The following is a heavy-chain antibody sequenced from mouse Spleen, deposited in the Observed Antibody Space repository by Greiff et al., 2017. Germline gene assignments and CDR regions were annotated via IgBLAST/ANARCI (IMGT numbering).Heavy chain of an antibody. CDR1: GYAFSSYW. D-gene: IGHD4-1*01. V-gene: IGHV1-80*01. CDR2: IYPGDGDT. CDR3: ARGLTGPYFDY. Sequence: LQESGASVKISCKASGYAFSSYWMNWVKQRPGKGLEWIGQIYPGDGDTNYNGKFKGKATLTADKSSSTAYMQLSSLTSEDSAVYFCARGLTGPYFDYWGQGTTLTVSS. J-gene: IGHJ2*01.